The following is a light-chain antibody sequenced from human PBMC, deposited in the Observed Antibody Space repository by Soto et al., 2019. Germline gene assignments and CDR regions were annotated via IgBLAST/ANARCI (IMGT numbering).Light chain of an antibody. CDR2: DVS. Sequence: QSVLTQPASVSGSPGQSITISCTGTSSDIGYYNYVSWYQQQPGKAPKLMIYDVSNRPSGVSNRFSGSKSGNTASLTISGLQAEDEADYYCSSYTTSSTVIFGGGTQLAVL. J-gene: IGLJ2*01. CDR3: SSYTTSSTVI. CDR1: SSDIGYYNY. V-gene: IGLV2-14*01.